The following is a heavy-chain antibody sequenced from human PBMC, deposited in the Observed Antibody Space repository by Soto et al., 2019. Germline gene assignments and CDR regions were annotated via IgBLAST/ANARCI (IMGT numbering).Heavy chain of an antibody. CDR3: ARGLFGELSPGGIDYFDY. CDR2: ISGSGNAM. J-gene: IGHJ4*02. Sequence: GGSLRLSCAASGFTFSSYEMNWVRQAPGKGLEWVSYISGSGNAMFYADSVKGRFTISRDNAKNSLSLQMNSLRAEDTAVYYCARGLFGELSPGGIDYFDYWGQGTPVTVSS. D-gene: IGHD3-10*01. CDR1: GFTFSSYE. V-gene: IGHV3-48*03.